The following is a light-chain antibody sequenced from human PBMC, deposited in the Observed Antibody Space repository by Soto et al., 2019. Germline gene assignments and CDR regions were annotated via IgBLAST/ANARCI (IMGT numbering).Light chain of an antibody. CDR2: EVS. V-gene: IGLV2-14*01. J-gene: IGLJ1*01. CDR3: TSYTITSTSHLYV. Sequence: QSALTQAASVSGSPGQSITISCTGTSSDVGGYNFVSWYQHHPGKAPKLMIYEVSNRPSGVSNRFSGSKSGNTASLTISGLQAEDEADYYCTSYTITSTSHLYVFGTGTKVTVL. CDR1: SSDVGGYNF.